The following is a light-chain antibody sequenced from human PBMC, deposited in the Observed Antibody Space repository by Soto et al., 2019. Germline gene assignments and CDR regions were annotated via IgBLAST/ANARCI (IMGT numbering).Light chain of an antibody. CDR1: RSDVGGYTY. CDR2: HVT. J-gene: IGLJ1*01. CDR3: SSYTSSNTFV. V-gene: IGLV2-14*01. Sequence: SVLTPPASVSGSPGQSITISCTGNRSDVGGYTYVSWYQQHPDKAPKLMVYHVTNRPSGVSSRCSGSKSGNTASLTISGLQAEDEAVYYCSSYTSSNTFVFGTGTKVTVL.